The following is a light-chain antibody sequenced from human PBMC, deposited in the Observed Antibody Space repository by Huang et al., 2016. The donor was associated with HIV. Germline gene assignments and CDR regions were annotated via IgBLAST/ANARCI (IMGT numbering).Light chain of an antibody. CDR3: MQGSRWPWT. J-gene: IGKJ1*01. CDR1: QSLVYSDGGTY. V-gene: IGKV2-30*01. Sequence: DVVMTQSPLSLPVTLGQPASISCRSNQSLVYSDGGTYLNWFQQRPGQSPRRLIYKVSNRDSGVPDRFSGRGSGTDFTLKISRVEAEDVGIYYCMQGSRWPWTFGQGTKVDIK. CDR2: KVS.